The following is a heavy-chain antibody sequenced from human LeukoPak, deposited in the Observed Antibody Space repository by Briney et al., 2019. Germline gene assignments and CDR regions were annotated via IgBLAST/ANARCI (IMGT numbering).Heavy chain of an antibody. CDR3: ARDNMFMWFGELLPNYYYYGMDV. J-gene: IGHJ6*02. D-gene: IGHD3-10*01. V-gene: IGHV3-30-3*01. CDR2: ISYDGSTQ. CDR1: GLAFSSYA. Sequence: PGRSLRLSCAASGLAFSSYAMHCVCQAPGKGLGWGAVISYDGSTQYYADSVKGRFTISRDNSKNTLYLQMNSMRAEDTAVYHCARDNMFMWFGELLPNYYYYGMDVWGQGTTVTGSS.